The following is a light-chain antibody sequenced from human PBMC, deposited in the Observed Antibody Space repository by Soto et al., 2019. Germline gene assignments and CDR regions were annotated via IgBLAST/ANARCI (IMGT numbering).Light chain of an antibody. V-gene: IGKV1-8*01. CDR1: QGISSY. Sequence: AIRMTQSPSSLSASTGDRVTITCRASQGISSYLAWYQQTPGKAPKLLIYAASTLQSGVPSRFSGSGSGTDFNFTINSLQPEDFATYYCQQLNAYPLTFGQGTRLEIK. CDR2: AAS. CDR3: QQLNAYPLT. J-gene: IGKJ5*01.